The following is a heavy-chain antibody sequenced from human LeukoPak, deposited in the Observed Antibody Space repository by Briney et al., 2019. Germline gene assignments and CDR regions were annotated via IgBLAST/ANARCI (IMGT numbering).Heavy chain of an antibody. V-gene: IGHV3-23*01. J-gene: IGHJ4*02. CDR1: GFTFSSYA. CDR2: ISGSGGST. D-gene: IGHD1-26*01. Sequence: TGGSLRLSCAASGFTFSSYAMSWVRQAPGKWLEWVSAISGSGGSTYYADSVKGRFTISRDNSKNTLYLQMNSLRAEDTAVYYCAKVGRASYPRRVYFDYWGQGTLVTVSS. CDR3: AKVGRASYPRRVYFDY.